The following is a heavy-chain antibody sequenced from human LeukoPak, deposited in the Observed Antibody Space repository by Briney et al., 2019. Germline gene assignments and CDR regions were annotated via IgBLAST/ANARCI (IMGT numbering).Heavy chain of an antibody. D-gene: IGHD2/OR15-2a*01. J-gene: IGHJ3*02. CDR1: GFTVSRYW. V-gene: IGHV3-74*01. Sequence: GGSLRLSCAASGFTVSRYWMHWVRQAPGKGLVWVARINVEGNYIDYAESVKGRFTISRDSGKNSLYLQMNSLRAEDTAVYYCVKGGFDTSSDAFDMWGQGTMVTVSS. CDR3: VKGGFDTSSDAFDM. CDR2: INVEGNYI.